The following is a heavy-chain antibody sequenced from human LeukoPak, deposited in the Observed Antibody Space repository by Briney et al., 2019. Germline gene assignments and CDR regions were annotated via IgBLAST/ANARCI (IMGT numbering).Heavy chain of an antibody. CDR2: ISSSGSTI. Sequence: GGSLRLSCAASGFTFSSYGMNWVRQAPGKGLEWVSYISSSGSTIYYADSVKGRFTISRDNAKNSLYLQMNSLRAEDTAVYYCASEPMVPYGMDVWGQGTTVTVSS. V-gene: IGHV3-48*03. D-gene: IGHD4/OR15-4a*01. J-gene: IGHJ6*02. CDR1: GFTFSSYG. CDR3: ASEPMVPYGMDV.